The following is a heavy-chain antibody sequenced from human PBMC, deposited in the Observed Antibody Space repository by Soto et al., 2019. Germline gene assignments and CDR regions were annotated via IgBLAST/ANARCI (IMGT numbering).Heavy chain of an antibody. D-gene: IGHD4-17*01. CDR3: ARDADDYGDFAGIGY. J-gene: IGHJ4*02. V-gene: IGHV1-46*01. CDR1: GYTFTSYY. Sequence: GASVKVSCKASGYTFTSYYMHWVRQAPGQGLEWMGIINPSGGSTSYAQKFQGRVTMTRDTSTSTVYMELSSLRSEDTAVYYCARDADDYGDFAGIGYWGKGTLVTVSS. CDR2: INPSGGST.